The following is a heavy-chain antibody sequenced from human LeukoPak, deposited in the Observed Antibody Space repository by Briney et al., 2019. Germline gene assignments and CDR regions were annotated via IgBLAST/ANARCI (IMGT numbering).Heavy chain of an antibody. V-gene: IGHV4-59*08. J-gene: IGHJ4*02. CDR3: ARHPRGLDY. CDR2: IYYSGST. Sequence: SETLSLTCTVSGGSISSYYWSWIRQPPGKGLEWIGYIYYSGSTNYNPSLKSRVTISVDTSKNQFSLKLSSVTAADTAVYYCARHPRGLDYWGQGTLVTVSS. CDR1: GGSISSYY. D-gene: IGHD3-10*01.